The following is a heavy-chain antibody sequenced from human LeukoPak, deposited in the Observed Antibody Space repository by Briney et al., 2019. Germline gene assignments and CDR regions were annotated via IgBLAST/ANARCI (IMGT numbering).Heavy chain of an antibody. CDR2: MNPNSGNT. CDR3: ARGPTILHSSLKYYFDY. D-gene: IGHD6-13*01. Sequence: GASVKVSCKASGYTFTSYDINWVRQATGQGLEWMGWMNPNSGNTGYAQKFQGRVTMTRNTSISTAYMELSSLRSEDTAVYYCARGPTILHSSLKYYFDYWGQGTLVTVSS. J-gene: IGHJ4*02. CDR1: GYTFTSYD. V-gene: IGHV1-8*01.